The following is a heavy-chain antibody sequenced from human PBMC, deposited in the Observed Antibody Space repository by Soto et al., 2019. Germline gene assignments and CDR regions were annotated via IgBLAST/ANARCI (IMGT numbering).Heavy chain of an antibody. Sequence: GSGPTLVNPTQTLTLTFTFSGFSLSTSGVGVGWIRQPPGKALEWLALIYWDDGKRYSPSLKSRLTIAKDTSKNQVVLTMTNMDPVDTATYYCIQSRCGGDCLQSYASYYYYGMDVWGQGTTVTVSS. D-gene: IGHD2-21*02. V-gene: IGHV2-5*02. CDR1: GFSLSTSGVG. CDR2: IYWDDGK. CDR3: IQSRCGGDCLQSYASYYYYGMDV. J-gene: IGHJ6*02.